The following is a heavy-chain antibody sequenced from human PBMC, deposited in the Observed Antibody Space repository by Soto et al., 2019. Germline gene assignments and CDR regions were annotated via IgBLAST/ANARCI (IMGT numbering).Heavy chain of an antibody. CDR3: ARVTPTYDYIWGSYRGGSFDY. J-gene: IGHJ4*02. Sequence: QVQLQESGPGLVKPSQTLSLTCTVSGGSISSGGYYWSWIRQHPGKGLEWIGYIYYSGSTYYNPYLKRRVTRTVATSKNQFSMQLSSVTAADTAVYYCARVTPTYDYIWGSYRGGSFDYWGQGTLVTVSS. CDR1: GGSISSGGYY. V-gene: IGHV4-31*03. CDR2: IYYSGST. D-gene: IGHD3-16*02.